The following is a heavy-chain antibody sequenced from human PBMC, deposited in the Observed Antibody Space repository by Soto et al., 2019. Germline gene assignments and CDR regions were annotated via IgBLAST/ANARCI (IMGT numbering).Heavy chain of an antibody. CDR2: IKQDGSEK. CDR1: GFTFSRYW. CDR3: ASHPGGGYSTYDPELFDY. V-gene: IGHV3-7*05. D-gene: IGHD5-12*01. J-gene: IGHJ4*02. Sequence: EVQLVESGGGLVQPGGSLRLSCAASGFTFSRYWMSWLRQAPGKGVEWVASIKQDGSEKYYVDSVKGRFTISRDNAKNSLYLQMNSLTAEDTAVFYCASHPGGGYSTYDPELFDYWGQRTLVTVSP.